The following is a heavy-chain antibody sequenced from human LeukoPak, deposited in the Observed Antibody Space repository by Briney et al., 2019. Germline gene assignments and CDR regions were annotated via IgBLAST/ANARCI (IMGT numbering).Heavy chain of an antibody. J-gene: IGHJ3*02. CDR1: GGSISNSSYY. CDR3: ASPRPPSVAAAGTFVDAFDI. CDR2: IYYSGST. D-gene: IGHD6-13*01. Sequence: SETLSLTCTVSGGSISNSSYYWGWIRQPPGKGLEWIGSIYYSGSTYYNPSLKSRVTISVDTSKNQFSLKLSSVTAADTAVYYCASPRPPSVAAAGTFVDAFDIWGQGTMVTVSS. V-gene: IGHV4-39*01.